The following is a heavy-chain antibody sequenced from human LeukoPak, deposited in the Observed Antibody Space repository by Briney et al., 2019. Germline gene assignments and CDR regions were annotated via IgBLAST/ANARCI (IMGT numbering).Heavy chain of an antibody. V-gene: IGHV3-74*01. CDR1: GFTFSRDW. CDR2: INSDGSST. Sequence: GGSLRLSCAASGFTFSRDWMHWVRQAPGKGLVWVSRINSDGSSTSYADSVKGRFTTSRDNAKNTLYLQMNSLRAEDTAVYYCARSNSDAAMVPYYYYYYMDVWGKGTTVTISS. CDR3: ARSNSDAAMVPYYYYYYMDV. J-gene: IGHJ6*03. D-gene: IGHD5-18*01.